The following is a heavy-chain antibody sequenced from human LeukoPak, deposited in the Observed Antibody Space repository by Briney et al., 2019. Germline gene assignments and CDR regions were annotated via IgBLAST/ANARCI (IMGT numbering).Heavy chain of an antibody. CDR1: GGSISSYY. Sequence: SETLSLTCTVSGGSISSYYWSWIRQPPGKGLEWIGYIYYSGSTNYNPSLKSRVTISVDTSKNQFSLKLSSVTAADTAVYYCARESDSFDAFDIWGQGTMVTVSS. V-gene: IGHV4-59*01. J-gene: IGHJ3*02. CDR2: IYYSGST. D-gene: IGHD2-21*01. CDR3: ARESDSFDAFDI.